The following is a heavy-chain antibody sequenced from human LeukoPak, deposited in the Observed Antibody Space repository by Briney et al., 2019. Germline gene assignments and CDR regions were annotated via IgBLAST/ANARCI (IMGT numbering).Heavy chain of an antibody. V-gene: IGHV3-7*04. Sequence: GGSLRLSCAVSGFTFSSYGMHWVRQAPGKGLEWVANIKPDGSEKYYVDSVKGRFTISRDNAKNSLYLQMTSLRAEDTAVYYCARGSGDYSGQGTLVTVSS. CDR1: GFTFSSYG. CDR3: ARGSGDY. J-gene: IGHJ4*02. CDR2: IKPDGSEK.